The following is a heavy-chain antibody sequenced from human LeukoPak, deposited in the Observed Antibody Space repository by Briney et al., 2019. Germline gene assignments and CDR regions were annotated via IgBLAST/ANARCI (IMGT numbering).Heavy chain of an antibody. J-gene: IGHJ4*02. V-gene: IGHV3-30-3*01. Sequence: GGSLRLSCAASGFTFSRSAMHWVRQAPGKGLEWVAIFSYDGSNKFYSDSVRGRFIISRDNSKNTMFLEMNNLRTDDTAVYYCARDLSHKTATARGPQYWGQGTLVIVSS. CDR2: FSYDGSNK. CDR1: GFTFSRSA. CDR3: ARDLSHKTATARGPQY. D-gene: IGHD5-18*01.